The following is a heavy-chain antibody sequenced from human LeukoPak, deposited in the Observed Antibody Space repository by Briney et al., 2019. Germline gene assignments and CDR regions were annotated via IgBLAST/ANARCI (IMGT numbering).Heavy chain of an antibody. CDR3: TSVSKTVVPATIDY. CDR2: IYYIVST. V-gene: IGHV4-39*01. Sequence: SETLSLTCTVSVGSTSVSSYYCGSIRQPPGKGLGWIGRIYYIVSTSYNPSVKGRVTISVDTSKNQFSLKLRSVTAADTAVYYCTSVSKTVVPATIDYWGQGTQVTASS. CDR1: VGSTSVSSYY. D-gene: IGHD2-15*01. J-gene: IGHJ4*02.